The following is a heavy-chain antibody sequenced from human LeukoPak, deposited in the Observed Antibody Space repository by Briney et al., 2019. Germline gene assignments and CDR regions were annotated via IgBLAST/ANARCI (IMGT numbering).Heavy chain of an antibody. J-gene: IGHJ3*02. V-gene: IGHV4-34*01. CDR3: ARVWFGNAFDI. Sequence: SETLSLTCAVYGGSFSGYYWSWIRRPPGKGLEWIGEINHSGSTNYNPSLKSRVTISVDTSKNQFSLKLSSVTAADTAVYYCARVWFGNAFDIWGQGTMVTVSS. CDR1: GGSFSGYY. CDR2: INHSGST. D-gene: IGHD3-10*01.